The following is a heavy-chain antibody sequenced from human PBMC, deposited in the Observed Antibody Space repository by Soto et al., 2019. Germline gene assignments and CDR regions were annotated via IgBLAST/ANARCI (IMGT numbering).Heavy chain of an antibody. CDR3: ARDQGYGMDV. CDR1: GFTFNDYY. CDR2: ITSSSDTI. J-gene: IGHJ6*02. Sequence: GGSLRLSCAASGFTFNDYYMSWIRQAPGRGLEWVSYITSSSDTIYYSDSVKGRFTISRDDSKNTLYLQMNSLRDEDTAVYYCARDQGYGMDVWGQGTTVTVSS. V-gene: IGHV3-11*04.